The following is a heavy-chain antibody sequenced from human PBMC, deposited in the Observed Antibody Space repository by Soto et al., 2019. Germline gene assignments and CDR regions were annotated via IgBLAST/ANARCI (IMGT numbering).Heavy chain of an antibody. Sequence: GESLKISCKGSGYSFPTYWIAWVRQMSGKGLEWMGIICPGDSDTTYSPSFQGQVTISADKSISSAFLQWSSLKASDTAMYYWTRSTRKSAAPHYRAQGSLLTVSS. CDR1: GYSFPTYW. V-gene: IGHV5-51*01. CDR2: ICPGDSDT. CDR3: TRSTRKSAAPHY. J-gene: IGHJ4*02. D-gene: IGHD2-15*01.